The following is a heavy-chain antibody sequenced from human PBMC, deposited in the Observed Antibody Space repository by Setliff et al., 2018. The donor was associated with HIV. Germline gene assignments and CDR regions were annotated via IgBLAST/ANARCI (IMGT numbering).Heavy chain of an antibody. D-gene: IGHD4-17*01. CDR3: AKGAGFYGDYTFDY. CDR1: GPSINIHY. V-gene: IGHV4-59*11. Sequence: SETLSLTCTVSGPSINIHYWSWIRQSPGKAFEWIGYIYSTGSTNYNPSLQSRVTISMVASRNQFSLKVTSVTSADTAVYYCAKGAGFYGDYTFDYWGQGNLVTVSS. J-gene: IGHJ4*02. CDR2: IYSTGST.